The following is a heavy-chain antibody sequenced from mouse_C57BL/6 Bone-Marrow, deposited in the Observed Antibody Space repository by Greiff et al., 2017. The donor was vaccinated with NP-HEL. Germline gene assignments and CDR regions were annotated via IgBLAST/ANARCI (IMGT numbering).Heavy chain of an antibody. D-gene: IGHD2-3*01. CDR1: GYSFTDYN. Sequence: VHVKQSGPELVKPGASVKISCKASGYSFTDYNMNWVKQSNGKSLEWIGVINPNYGTTSYNQKFKGKDTLTVDQASSTSYMQLNSLTSEESAVYDCARRDGRNCFDYWGQGTTLTVSS. CDR2: INPNYGTT. CDR3: ARRDGRNCFDY. J-gene: IGHJ2*01. V-gene: IGHV1-39*01.